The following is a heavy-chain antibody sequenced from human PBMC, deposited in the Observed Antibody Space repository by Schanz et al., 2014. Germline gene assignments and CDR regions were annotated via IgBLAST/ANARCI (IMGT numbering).Heavy chain of an antibody. CDR1: GFTFSTFA. Sequence: VQLVESGGDLVQPGGSLRLSCSASGFTFSTFAMHWVRQAPGKGLEYISAISNNGDSTYYADSVKGRFTISRDNAKNTLYLQMNTLRAEDTAVYYCARKMKLGVYGGKGHDSLDIWGQGTMVNVSS. D-gene: IGHD4-17*01. J-gene: IGHJ3*02. V-gene: IGHV3-64*04. CDR2: ISNNGDST. CDR3: ARKMKLGVYGGKGHDSLDI.